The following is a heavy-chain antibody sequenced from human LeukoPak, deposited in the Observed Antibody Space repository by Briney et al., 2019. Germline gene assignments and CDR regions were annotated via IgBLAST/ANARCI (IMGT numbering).Heavy chain of an antibody. CDR3: ANFPKEAFDY. Sequence: GGSLRLSCAASGFTFSSYAMSWVRQAPGEGLEWVSAISGSGGSTYYADSVKGRFTISRDNSKNTLYLQMNSLRAEDTAVYYCANFPKEAFDYWGQGTLVAVSS. CDR1: GFTFSSYA. V-gene: IGHV3-23*01. J-gene: IGHJ4*02. CDR2: ISGSGGST.